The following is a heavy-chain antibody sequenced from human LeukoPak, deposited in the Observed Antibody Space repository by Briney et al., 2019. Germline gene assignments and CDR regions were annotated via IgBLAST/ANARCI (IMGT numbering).Heavy chain of an antibody. CDR3: AALVATTRFDY. D-gene: IGHD5-12*01. CDR2: IKQDGSEK. V-gene: IGHV3-7*01. CDR1: GFTLSSYW. J-gene: IGHJ4*02. Sequence: GGSLRLSCAASGFTLSSYWMSWVRQAPGKGLEWVANIKQDGSEKYYVDSVKGRFTISRDNAKNSLYLQMNSLRAEDTAVYYCAALVATTRFDYWGQGTLATVSS.